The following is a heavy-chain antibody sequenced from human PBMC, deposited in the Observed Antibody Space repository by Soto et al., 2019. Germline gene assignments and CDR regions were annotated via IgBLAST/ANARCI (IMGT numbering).Heavy chain of an antibody. CDR1: GGSISSSNW. D-gene: IGHD2-15*01. V-gene: IGHV4-4*02. CDR2: IYHSGST. J-gene: IGHJ4*02. CDR3: ARTSGVVVAVRYFDY. Sequence: QVQLQESGPGLVKPSGTLSLTCAVSGGSISSSNWWSWVRQPPGKGLEWIGEIYHSGSTNYNPSPKSRVTISVDKSKNQFSPKLSSVTAANTAVYYCARTSGVVVAVRYFDYWGQGTLVTVSS.